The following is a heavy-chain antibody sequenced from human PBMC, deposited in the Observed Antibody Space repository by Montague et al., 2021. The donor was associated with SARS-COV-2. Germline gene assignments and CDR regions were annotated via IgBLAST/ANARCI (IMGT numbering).Heavy chain of an antibody. CDR1: GFSFRSYA. D-gene: IGHD1-1*01. V-gene: IGHV3-23*01. Sequence: SLRLSCAASGFSFRSYAMHWVRQAPGKGLAWVSGTSGAGGSTYYADSVKGRFTISRDNSKNTLYLQMSSLRAEDTAIYYCARAPPHDWNDLRSLDYWGQGTLVTVSS. J-gene: IGHJ4*02. CDR2: TSGAGGST. CDR3: ARAPPHDWNDLRSLDY.